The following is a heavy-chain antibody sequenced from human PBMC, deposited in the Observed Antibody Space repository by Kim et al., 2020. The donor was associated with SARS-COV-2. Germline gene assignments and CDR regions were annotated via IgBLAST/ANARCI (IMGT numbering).Heavy chain of an antibody. D-gene: IGHD3-22*01. CDR1: GFTFSSYE. V-gene: IGHV3-48*03. Sequence: GGSLRLSCAASGFTFSSYEMNWVRQAPGKGLEWVSYISASGGTKYYAASVKGRFTISRDNAENSLYLQMNSLRTEDTALYYCARNGRSFDKSGPDAFDIWGQGTMVTVSS. CDR2: ISASGGTK. CDR3: ARNGRSFDKSGPDAFDI. J-gene: IGHJ3*02.